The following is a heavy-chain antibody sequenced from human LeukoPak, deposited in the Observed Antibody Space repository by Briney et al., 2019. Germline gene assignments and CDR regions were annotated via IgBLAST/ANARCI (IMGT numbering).Heavy chain of an antibody. CDR3: ARGRDFWSNYFGFDP. CDR1: HGSMVDHY. V-gene: IGHV4-59*11. Sequence: SETLSLTCNVSHGSMVDHYWSWIRQSPGKGLEWLGYISYSGSTKYNPSLRGRGTMSLDRSKNQFSLNLGSVTAADTAVYYCARGRDFWSNYFGFDPWGPGSLVTVSS. CDR2: ISYSGST. D-gene: IGHD3-3*01. J-gene: IGHJ5*02.